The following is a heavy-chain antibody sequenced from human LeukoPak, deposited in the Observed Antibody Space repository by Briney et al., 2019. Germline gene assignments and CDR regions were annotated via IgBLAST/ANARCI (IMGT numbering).Heavy chain of an antibody. CDR3: AKDIVRSGYCSGGSCYSVGFDY. J-gene: IGHJ4*02. CDR2: ISWDGGST. CDR1: GFTFSSYA. V-gene: IGHV3-43*01. Sequence: GGSLRLSCAASGFTFSSYAMSWVRQAPGKGLEWVSLISWDGGSTYYADSVKGRFTISRDSSKNSLYLQMNSLRTEDTALYYCAKDIVRSGYCSGGSCYSVGFDYWGQGTLVTVSS. D-gene: IGHD2-15*01.